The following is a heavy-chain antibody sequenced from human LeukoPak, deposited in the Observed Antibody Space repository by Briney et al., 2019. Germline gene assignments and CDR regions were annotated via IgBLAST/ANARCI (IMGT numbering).Heavy chain of an antibody. CDR2: IYPGDADN. CDR1: GYSFTSYW. CDR3: ARGYYYMDV. J-gene: IGHJ6*03. Sequence: GESLKISFKGSGYSFTSYWIGWGRQMPGKGLEWMGIIYPGDADNRYSPSFQGQVTISAEKSISTAYLQWSSLKASDTAMYYCARGYYYMDVWGKGTTVTISS. V-gene: IGHV5-51*01.